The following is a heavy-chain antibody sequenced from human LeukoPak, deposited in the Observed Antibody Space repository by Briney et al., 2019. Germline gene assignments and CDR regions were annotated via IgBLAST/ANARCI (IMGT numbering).Heavy chain of an antibody. V-gene: IGHV4-61*02. Sequence: SQTPCLTSTVSGGSLSSSSYYWSCIRQPAGKGLEWIGRIYSTGSTNYNPSLKSRVTISVDTSKNQFSPELSSVIAADTAVYYCARGVLVGGDYCLDYWGQGTLVTASS. CDR2: IYSTGST. CDR3: ARGVLVGGDYCLDY. D-gene: IGHD2/OR15-2a*01. J-gene: IGHJ4*02. CDR1: GGSLSSSSYY.